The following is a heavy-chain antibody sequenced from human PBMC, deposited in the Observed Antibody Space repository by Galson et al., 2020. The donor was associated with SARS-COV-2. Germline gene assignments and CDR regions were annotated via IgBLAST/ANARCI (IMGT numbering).Heavy chain of an antibody. D-gene: IGHD1-26*01. V-gene: IGHV4-4*07. CDR1: GGSISSYY. J-gene: IGHJ4*02. CDR2: VHVSGST. Sequence: SETLSLTCTVSGGSISSYYWSWLRQPAGKGLEWIGRVHVSGSTNYNPSLKSRVTMSADTSKNQFSLKLSSVTAADTAVYYCARAITYRGSCGGGFDSWGQGTLVTVSS. CDR3: ARAITYRGSCGGGFDS.